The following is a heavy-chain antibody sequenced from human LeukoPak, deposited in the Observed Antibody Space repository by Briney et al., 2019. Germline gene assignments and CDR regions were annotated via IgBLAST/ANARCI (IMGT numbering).Heavy chain of an antibody. V-gene: IGHV4-39*01. D-gene: IGHD3-22*01. CDR1: GGSISSSSYY. CDR3: ARAPEMIVVVRGGNFDY. Sequence: SETLSLTCTVSGGSISSSSYYWGWIRQPPGKGLEWIASIYYSGSTYYNPSLKSRVTISVDRSKNQFSLKLSSVTAADTAVYYCARAPEMIVVVRGGNFDYWGQGTLVTVSS. CDR2: IYYSGST. J-gene: IGHJ4*02.